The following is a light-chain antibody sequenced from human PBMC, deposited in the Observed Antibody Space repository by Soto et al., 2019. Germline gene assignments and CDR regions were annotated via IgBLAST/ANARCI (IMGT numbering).Light chain of an antibody. CDR2: GNT. V-gene: IGLV1-40*01. J-gene: IGLJ1*01. CDR3: QSYDDSLSVHYV. CDR1: SYNIGSTYD. Sequence: QAVVTQPTSVSGAPGQRVTICCTGSSYNIGSTYDVQWYQQLPGTAPKLLIHGNTNRPSGVPDRFSGSKSGTSATLAINGLQADDEADYYCQSYDDSLSVHYVFGTGTKLTVL.